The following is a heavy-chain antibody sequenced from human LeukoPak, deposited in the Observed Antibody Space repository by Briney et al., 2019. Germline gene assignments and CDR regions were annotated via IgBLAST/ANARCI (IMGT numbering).Heavy chain of an antibody. J-gene: IGHJ6*02. Sequence: ASVKGSCKVFGYTLTELSMHWVRQAPGKGLEWMGGFYPGNGETIYAQKFQGRVTMTEDTSTDTAYMELSSLRSEDTALYYCAKDIRFRLQLVAAPLDGMDVWGQGTTVTVSS. CDR3: AKDIRFRLQLVAAPLDGMDV. CDR1: GYTLTELS. CDR2: FYPGNGET. D-gene: IGHD2-15*01. V-gene: IGHV1-24*01.